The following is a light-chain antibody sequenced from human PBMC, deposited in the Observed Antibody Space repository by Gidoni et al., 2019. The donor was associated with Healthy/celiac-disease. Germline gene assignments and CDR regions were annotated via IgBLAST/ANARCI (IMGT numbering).Light chain of an antibody. J-gene: IGLJ2*01. CDR1: SSNIGSNT. Sequence: QSVLTQPPSASGTPGQRVPISCSGSSSNIGSNTVNWYQQLPGTAPKLLIYSNNQRPSGVPDRFSGSKSGTSASLAFSGLQSEDEADYYCAAWDDSLNGVVFGGGTKLTVL. V-gene: IGLV1-44*01. CDR3: AAWDDSLNGVV. CDR2: SNN.